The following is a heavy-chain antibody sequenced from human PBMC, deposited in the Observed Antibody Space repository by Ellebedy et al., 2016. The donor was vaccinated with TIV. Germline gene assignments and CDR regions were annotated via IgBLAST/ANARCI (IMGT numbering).Heavy chain of an antibody. CDR1: GGSISSSSYY. CDR3: ARDLAVTPRVFDY. D-gene: IGHD4-17*01. Sequence: SETLSLXXTVSGGSISSSSYYWGWIRQPPGKGLEWIGSIYYSGSTYYNPSLKSRVTISVDTSKNQFSLKLSSVTAADTAVYYCARDLAVTPRVFDYWGQGTLVTVSS. J-gene: IGHJ4*02. CDR2: IYYSGST. V-gene: IGHV4-39*07.